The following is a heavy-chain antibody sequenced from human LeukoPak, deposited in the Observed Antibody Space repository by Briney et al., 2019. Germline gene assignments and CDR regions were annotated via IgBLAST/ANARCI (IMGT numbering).Heavy chain of an antibody. CDR2: IYYSGST. V-gene: IGHV4-59*12. D-gene: IGHD5-18*01. CDR1: DGSISSYY. J-gene: IGHJ6*03. Sequence: SETLSLTCTVSDGSISSYYWSWIRQPPGKGLEWIGYIYYSGSTNYNPSLKSRVTISVDTSKNQFSLKVNSVTAADTAVYYCVRDNESAYKRGYGHFFYYMDKWGKGTTVIVSS. CDR3: VRDNESAYKRGYGHFFYYMDK.